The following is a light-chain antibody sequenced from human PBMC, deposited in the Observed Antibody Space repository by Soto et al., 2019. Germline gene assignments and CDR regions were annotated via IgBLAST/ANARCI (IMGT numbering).Light chain of an antibody. Sequence: QSVLTQPPSASGSPGQSVTISCTGSSSDVGGYNYVSWYQQHPGKAPKLMIYEGNKRPSGVPNRFSGSKSGNTASLTVSGLQDEDEAEYYCSSYEGSNNLVLFGGGTKLTVL. J-gene: IGLJ2*01. CDR2: EGN. CDR1: SSDVGGYNY. V-gene: IGLV2-8*01. CDR3: SSYEGSNNLVL.